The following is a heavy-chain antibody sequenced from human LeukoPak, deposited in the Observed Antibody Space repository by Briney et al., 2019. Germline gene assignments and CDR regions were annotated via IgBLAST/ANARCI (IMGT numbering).Heavy chain of an antibody. CDR2: IYTSGSI. V-gene: IGHV4-4*07. Sequence: SETLSLTCTVSGGSISSYYWSWIRQPAGKGLEWIGRIYTSGSINYNPSLKSRVTMSVDTSKNQFSLKLSSVTAADTAVYYCARGALWFGDPGYMDVWGKGTTVTVSS. J-gene: IGHJ6*03. CDR3: ARGALWFGDPGYMDV. CDR1: GGSISSYY. D-gene: IGHD3-10*01.